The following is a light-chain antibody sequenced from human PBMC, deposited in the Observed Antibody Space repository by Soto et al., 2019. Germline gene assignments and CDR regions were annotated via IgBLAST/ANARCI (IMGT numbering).Light chain of an antibody. J-gene: IGKJ2*01. Sequence: DIPMTQSPSTLSASVGDRVTITCRASQSISTLLAWYQHKPGKAPKLLIYDASSLESGDPARFSGSGSGTEFTLAISSLQSDDFGTYYCQQYKSPPNTFSQGTRLEIK. CDR3: QQYKSPPNT. V-gene: IGKV1-5*01. CDR1: QSISTL. CDR2: DAS.